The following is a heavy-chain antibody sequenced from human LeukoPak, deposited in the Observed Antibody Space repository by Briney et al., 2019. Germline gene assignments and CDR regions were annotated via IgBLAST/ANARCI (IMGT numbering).Heavy chain of an antibody. J-gene: IGHJ4*02. CDR3: ARAPHFFDTSGSRYYFDS. CDR2: IYYSGST. CDR1: GGSISSSSYY. Sequence: SETLSLTCTVSGGSISSSSYYWGWIRQPPGKGLEWIGSIYYSGSTYYNPSLKSRVTISVDTSKNQFSLKLGSVTAADTAVYYCARAPHFFDTSGSRYYFDSWGQGALVTVSS. D-gene: IGHD3-22*01. V-gene: IGHV4-39*02.